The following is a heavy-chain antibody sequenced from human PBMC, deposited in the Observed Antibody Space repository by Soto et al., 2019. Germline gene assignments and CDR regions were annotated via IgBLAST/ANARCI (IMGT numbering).Heavy chain of an antibody. D-gene: IGHD6-19*01. V-gene: IGHV1-2*04. J-gene: IGHJ4*02. CDR3: ARHTGSSGWYYFDY. Sequence: ASVKVSCKASGYTFTVYYMHWGRQAPGQGLEWMGWINPNSGGTNYAQKFQGWVTMTRDTSISTAYMELSRLRSDDTAVYYCARHTGSSGWYYFDYWGQGTLVTVSS. CDR1: GYTFTVYY. CDR2: INPNSGGT.